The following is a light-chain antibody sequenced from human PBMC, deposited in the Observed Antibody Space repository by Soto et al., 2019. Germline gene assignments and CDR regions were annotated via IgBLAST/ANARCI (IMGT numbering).Light chain of an antibody. J-gene: IGLJ1*01. CDR1: SSDVGGYNS. CDR3: SSFTSGITYV. CDR2: DVT. Sequence: SALTQPASVSGSPGQSITISCTGTSSDVGGYNSVSWYRQDPGKAPKLMIYDVTNRPSGVSNRFSGSKSGNTASLTISGLQAEDEADYYCSSFTSGITYVFGTGTKVTVL. V-gene: IGLV2-14*01.